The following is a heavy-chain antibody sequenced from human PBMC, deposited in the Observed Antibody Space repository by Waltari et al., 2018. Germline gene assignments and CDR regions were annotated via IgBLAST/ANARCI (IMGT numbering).Heavy chain of an antibody. CDR2: INSNGDAT. J-gene: IGHJ4*02. V-gene: IGHV3-64*01. D-gene: IGHD3-3*01. Sequence: ASGFTFRTPAMHCLRQAPGKRLEYVSAINSNGDATYYANSVKDKFTISRDNSKNTLYLQMGSLRAEDMAVYYCATWSGRGHDYWGQGTLVTVSS. CDR3: ATWSGRGHDY. CDR1: GFTFRTPA.